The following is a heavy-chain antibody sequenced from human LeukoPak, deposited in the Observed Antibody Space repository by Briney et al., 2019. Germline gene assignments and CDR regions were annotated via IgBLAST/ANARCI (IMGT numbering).Heavy chain of an antibody. D-gene: IGHD3-10*01. V-gene: IGHV3-74*01. CDR1: GFTFSSYW. CDR3: VKGPDYYGSGSYLWYMDV. J-gene: IGHJ6*03. CDR2: INSDGSST. Sequence: PGGSLRLSCAASGFTFSSYWMHWVRQAPGKGLVWVSRINSDGSSTSYADSVKGRFTVSRDNSKNTMYLQMNSLRAEDTALYYCVKGPDYYGSGSYLWYMDVWGKGTTVIISS.